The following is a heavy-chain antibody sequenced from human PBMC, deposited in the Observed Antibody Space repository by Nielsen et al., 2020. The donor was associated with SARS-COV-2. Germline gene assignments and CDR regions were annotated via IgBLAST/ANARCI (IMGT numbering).Heavy chain of an antibody. V-gene: IGHV4-31*03. J-gene: IGHJ3*02. CDR1: GGSISSGGYY. CDR3: ARAPITMIVVVNAFDI. CDR2: IYYSGST. Sequence: SETLSLTCTVSGGSISSGGYYWSWIRQHPGKGLEWIGYIYYSGSTYYNPSLKSRVTISVDTSKNQFSLKLSSVTAADTAVYYCARAPITMIVVVNAFDIWGKGQWSPSPQ. D-gene: IGHD3-22*01.